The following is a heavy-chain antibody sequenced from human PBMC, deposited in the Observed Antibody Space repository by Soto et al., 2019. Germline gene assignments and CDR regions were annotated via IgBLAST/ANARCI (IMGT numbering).Heavy chain of an antibody. V-gene: IGHV4-4*07. CDR2: IHDTGRT. CDR1: GDSLSTYY. CDR3: ARERVSGTYRFDS. J-gene: IGHJ4*02. D-gene: IGHD3-16*02. Sequence: QVQLQESGPGLVRPSETLSLTCTVSGDSLSTYYWSWIRQPAGERLEWIGRIHDTGRTNYNPSLKSRVTMSVDTSKNQFSLRVISVTAADTAVYYCARERVSGTYRFDSWGQGTLVTVSS.